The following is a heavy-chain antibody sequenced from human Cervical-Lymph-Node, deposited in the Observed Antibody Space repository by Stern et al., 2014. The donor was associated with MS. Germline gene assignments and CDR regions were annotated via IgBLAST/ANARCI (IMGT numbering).Heavy chain of an antibody. J-gene: IGHJ5*02. CDR2: TSGLSGET. Sequence: QVQLVQSGAAVKQPGASVKVSCKASGYTFRNYGITWVRQAPGQGLEWMGLTSGLSGETRYGQNLQGRVTLTTDTSTSTAYMELRSLRSDDTAVYYCARDKTWFDPWGQGTLVTVSS. V-gene: IGHV1-18*01. CDR1: GYTFRNYG. CDR3: ARDKTWFDP.